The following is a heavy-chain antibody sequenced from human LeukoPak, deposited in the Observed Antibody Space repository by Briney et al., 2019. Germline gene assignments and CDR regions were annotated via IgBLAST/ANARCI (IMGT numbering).Heavy chain of an antibody. CDR2: IYYSGST. V-gene: IGHV4-39*07. CDR1: GGSISSSDYY. CDR3: ARSAMIVLTFFDY. J-gene: IGHJ4*02. D-gene: IGHD3-22*01. Sequence: SETLSLTCTVSGGSISSSDYYWGWIRQPPGKGLEWIGSIYYSGSTYYNPSLKGRVTISVDTSKNQFSLKLSSVTAADTAVYYCARSAMIVLTFFDYWGQGTLVTVSS.